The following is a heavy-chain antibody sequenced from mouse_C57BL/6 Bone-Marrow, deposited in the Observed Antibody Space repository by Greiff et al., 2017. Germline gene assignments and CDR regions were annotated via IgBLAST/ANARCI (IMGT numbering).Heavy chain of an antibody. CDR2: IYYSGTI. J-gene: IGHJ2*01. CDR3: AREYYYGSLDY. CDR1: GISITTGNYR. V-gene: IGHV3-5*01. Sequence: EVQLQQSGPGLVKPSQTVFLTCTVTGISITTGNYRWSWIRQFPGHKLEWIGYIYYSGTITYNPSLTSPTTITRDTPKNQFFLVRNSLTAEDTATYYCAREYYYGSLDYWGQGTTLTVSS. D-gene: IGHD1-1*01.